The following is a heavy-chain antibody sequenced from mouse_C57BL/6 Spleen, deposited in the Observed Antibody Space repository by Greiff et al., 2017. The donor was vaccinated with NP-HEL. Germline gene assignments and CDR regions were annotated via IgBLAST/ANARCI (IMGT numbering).Heavy chain of an antibody. Sequence: EVKLVESGPGLVKPSQSLSLTCSVTGYSITSGYYWNWIRQFPGNKLEWMGYISYDGSTNYNPSLKNRISITRDTSKNQFVLKLNSVTTEDTATYYCARCYYGSSHWYFDVWGTGTTVTVSS. D-gene: IGHD1-1*01. V-gene: IGHV3-6*01. CDR1: GYSITSGYY. J-gene: IGHJ1*03. CDR3: ARCYYGSSHWYFDV. CDR2: ISYDGST.